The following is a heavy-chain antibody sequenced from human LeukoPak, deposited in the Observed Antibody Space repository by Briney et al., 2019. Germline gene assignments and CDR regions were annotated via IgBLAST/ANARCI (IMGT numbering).Heavy chain of an antibody. CDR1: GFTFSSYS. CDR2: ISGSGGTT. D-gene: IGHD2-15*01. CDR3: AATTLVVVSATLDY. J-gene: IGHJ4*02. V-gene: IGHV3-23*01. Sequence: PGGSLRLSCAASGFTFSSYSMNWVRQAPGKGLEWVSVISGSGGTTYYADSVEGRFTISRDKSKNTLYLQMNSLRAEDTAVYYCAATTLVVVSATLDYWGQGTLVTVSS.